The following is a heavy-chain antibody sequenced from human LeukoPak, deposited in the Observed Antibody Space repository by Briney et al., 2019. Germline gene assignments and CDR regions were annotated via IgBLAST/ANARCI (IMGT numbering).Heavy chain of an antibody. V-gene: IGHV3-11*01. Sequence: AGGSLRLSCVACEFSFSDYYMSWIRQAPGRGLEWISYISGSGSDLYYADSVKGRFTISRDNANNSLYLQMNSLRAEDTAVYYCARSIGYYYTMDVWGQGTTVTVSS. J-gene: IGHJ6*02. D-gene: IGHD3-22*01. CDR2: ISGSGSDL. CDR3: ARSIGYYYTMDV. CDR1: EFSFSDYY.